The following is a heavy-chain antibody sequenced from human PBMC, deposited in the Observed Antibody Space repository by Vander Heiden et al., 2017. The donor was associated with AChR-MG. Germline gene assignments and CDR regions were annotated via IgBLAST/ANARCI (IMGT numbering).Heavy chain of an antibody. CDR3: ARDRHCSSTSCRSAEFDP. Sequence: QVQLVESGGGVVQPGRSLRLSCAASGFTFSSYASHWVRQAPGKGLEWVAVISYDGSNKYYADSVKGRFTISRDNSKNTLYLQMNSLRAEDTAVYYCARDRHCSSTSCRSAEFDPWGQGTLVTVSS. V-gene: IGHV3-30-3*01. CDR2: ISYDGSNK. D-gene: IGHD2-2*01. CDR1: GFTFSSYA. J-gene: IGHJ5*02.